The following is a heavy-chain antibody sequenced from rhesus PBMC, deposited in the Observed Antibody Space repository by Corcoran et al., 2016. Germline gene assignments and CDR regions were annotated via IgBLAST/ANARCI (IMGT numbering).Heavy chain of an antibody. V-gene: IGHV3-136*01. Sequence: EVQLVESGGGLVQPGGSLRLSCAASGFTFSSYDMSWVRQAPGKGLEWVSIISYTGTTIYYADSVKGRFTISRDNAKNSLSLQMSSLRAEDTAVYYCTREFDYWGQGVLVTVSS. J-gene: IGHJ4*01. CDR3: TREFDY. CDR2: ISYTGTTI. CDR1: GFTFSSYD.